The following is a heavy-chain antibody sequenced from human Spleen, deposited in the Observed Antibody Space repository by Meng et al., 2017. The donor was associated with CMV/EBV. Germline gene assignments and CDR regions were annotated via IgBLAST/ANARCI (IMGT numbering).Heavy chain of an antibody. V-gene: IGHV4-61*01. CDR2: TYSSGTT. Sequence: GSLRLSCSVSGGSVGRGSFYWSWVRQPPGKGLEWIGYTYSSGTTYYNPSLESRLAISVDTSNNQFSLRLNSVIAADTAVYYCARDEVPAAPFDHWGQGTLVTSPQ. CDR1: GGSVGRGSFY. D-gene: IGHD2-2*01. J-gene: IGHJ4*02. CDR3: ARDEVPAAPFDH.